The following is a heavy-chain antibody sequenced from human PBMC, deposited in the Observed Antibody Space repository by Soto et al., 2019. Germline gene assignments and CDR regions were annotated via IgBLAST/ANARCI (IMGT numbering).Heavy chain of an antibody. Sequence: ASVKVSCKASGYTFTSYDINWVRQATGQGLEWMGWMNPNSGNTGYAQKFQGRVTMTRNTSISTAYMELSSLRSEDTAVYYCVRSPVGATHEFDYWGQGTLVTVSS. V-gene: IGHV1-8*01. D-gene: IGHD1-26*01. J-gene: IGHJ4*02. CDR3: VRSPVGATHEFDY. CDR1: GYTFTSYD. CDR2: MNPNSGNT.